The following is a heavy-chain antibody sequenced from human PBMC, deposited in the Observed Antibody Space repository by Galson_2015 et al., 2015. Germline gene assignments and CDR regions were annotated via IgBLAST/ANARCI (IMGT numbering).Heavy chain of an antibody. D-gene: IGHD3-10*01. V-gene: IGHV5-51*01. J-gene: IGHJ5*02. Sequence: QSGAEVKKPGESLKISCTGSGYSFTSYWIGWVRQMPGKGLEWMGIIYPGDSDTRYSPSFQGQVTISADKSISTAYLQWSSLKASDTAMYYCARHYYYYGSYIAHNWFDPWGQGTLVTVSS. CDR1: GYSFTSYW. CDR2: IYPGDSDT. CDR3: ARHYYYYGSYIAHNWFDP.